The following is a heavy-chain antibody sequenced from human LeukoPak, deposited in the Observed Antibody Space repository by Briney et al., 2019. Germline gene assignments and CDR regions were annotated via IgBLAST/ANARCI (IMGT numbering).Heavy chain of an antibody. CDR1: GFTFSTYY. D-gene: IGHD5-18*01. CDR2: ITTSSSYI. CDR3: ARDLGGYSYGSHFDY. V-gene: IGHV3-21*01. Sequence: RAGGSLRLSCAASGFTFSTYYMNWVRQAPGKGLEWVSSITTSSSYIYYADSVKGRFTISRDNAKNSLYLQMNSLRAEDTAVYYCARDLGGYSYGSHFDYWGQGTLVTVSS. J-gene: IGHJ4*02.